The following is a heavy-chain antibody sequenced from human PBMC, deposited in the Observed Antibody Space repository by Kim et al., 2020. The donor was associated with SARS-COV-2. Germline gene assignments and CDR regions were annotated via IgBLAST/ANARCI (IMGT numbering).Heavy chain of an antibody. D-gene: IGHD1-1*01. V-gene: IGHV3-11*01. CDR3: ARDGSLNYYYYMDV. Sequence: ADSVKGRTTIHRNNAKNSMDLQKNSLRAEDTAVYYCARDGSLNYYYYMDVWGKGTTVTVSS. J-gene: IGHJ6*03.